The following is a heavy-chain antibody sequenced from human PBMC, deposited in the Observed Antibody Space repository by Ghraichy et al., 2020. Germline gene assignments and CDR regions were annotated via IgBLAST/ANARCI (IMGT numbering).Heavy chain of an antibody. V-gene: IGHV4-30-2*01. Sequence: SETLSLTCAVSGGSISSGGYSWNWIRQPPGKGLEWIACIYYSGDTAFNPSLKSRVTISVDGSKNQVSLKLSSVIAADTAVYYCARDSYKDGQEYGFDIWGQGTLVTVSS. CDR3: ARDSYKDGQEYGFDI. CDR2: IYYSGDT. CDR1: GGSISSGGYS. J-gene: IGHJ3*02. D-gene: IGHD1-14*01.